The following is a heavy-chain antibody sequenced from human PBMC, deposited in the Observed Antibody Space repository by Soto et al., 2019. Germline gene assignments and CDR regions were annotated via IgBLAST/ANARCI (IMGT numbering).Heavy chain of an antibody. Sequence: SETLSLTCAVSGYSISSGYYWGWIRQPPGKGLEWIGSIYHSGSTYYNPSLKSRVTISVDTSKNQFSLKLSSVTAADTAVYYCARARITMVRGVIIIALFDYWGREPWSPSPQ. CDR1: GYSISSGYY. CDR2: IYHSGST. CDR3: ARARITMVRGVIIIALFDY. J-gene: IGHJ4*02. D-gene: IGHD3-10*01. V-gene: IGHV4-38-2*01.